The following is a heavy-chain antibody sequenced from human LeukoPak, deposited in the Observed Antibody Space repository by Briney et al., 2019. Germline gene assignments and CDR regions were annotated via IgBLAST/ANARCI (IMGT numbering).Heavy chain of an antibody. V-gene: IGHV3-30*18. CDR3: AKAGGSSGWYGFDY. CDR2: FSFDGSNT. CDR1: GFTFSTYG. D-gene: IGHD6-19*01. J-gene: IGHJ4*02. Sequence: GGSLRLSCAASGFTFSTYGMHWVRQAPGKGLEWVAVFSFDGSNTYYAESVKGRFTISRDNSKNTLYLQMNSLRAEDTALYYCAKAGGSSGWYGFDYWGQGTLVTVSS.